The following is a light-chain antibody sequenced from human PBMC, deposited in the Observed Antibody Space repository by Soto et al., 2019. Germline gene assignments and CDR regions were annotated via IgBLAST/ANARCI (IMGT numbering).Light chain of an antibody. CDR1: QDFKND. V-gene: IGKV1-17*01. J-gene: IGKJ1*01. CDR3: LQHNTYPRT. Sequence: DIQMTQSPSSLSASVGDRVTITCRASQDFKNDLGWYQQKPGKAPKHLIYTAFSLQSGVSSRFSGSGSGTEFALTISSLQPEDFATYYCLQHNTYPRTFGQGTKVEFK. CDR2: TAF.